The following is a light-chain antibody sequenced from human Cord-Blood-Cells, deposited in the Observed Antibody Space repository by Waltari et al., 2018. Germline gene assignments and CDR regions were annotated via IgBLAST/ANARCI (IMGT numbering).Light chain of an antibody. V-gene: IGLV2-14*01. CDR2: DVS. Sequence: QSALTPPGSLVGAPGKSITLSRPGTSRDGGGYNYGPCNQQHPGKAPKRMIYDVSNRPSGVSNRFSGSKSGNTASLTISGLQAEDEADYYCSSYTSSSTLVFGGGTKLTVL. CDR1: SRDGGGYNY. CDR3: SSYTSSSTLV. J-gene: IGLJ2*01.